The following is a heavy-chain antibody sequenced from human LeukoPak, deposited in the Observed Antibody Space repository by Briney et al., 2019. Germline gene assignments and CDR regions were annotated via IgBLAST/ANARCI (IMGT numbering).Heavy chain of an antibody. CDR2: IIPILGIA. Sequence: SVKVSCKASGGTFSSYAISWVRQAPGQGLEWMGRIIPILGIANYAQKFQGRVTITADKSTSTAYMELSSLRSEDTAVYYCARSDGSGSHAYYFDYWGQGTLVTVSS. CDR1: GGTFSSYA. CDR3: ARSDGSGSHAYYFDY. D-gene: IGHD3-16*01. V-gene: IGHV1-69*04. J-gene: IGHJ4*02.